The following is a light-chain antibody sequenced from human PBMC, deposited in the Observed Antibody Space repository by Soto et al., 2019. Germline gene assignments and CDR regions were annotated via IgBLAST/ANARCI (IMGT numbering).Light chain of an antibody. Sequence: EIVLTQSPGTVSLSPGERATLSCRASQSVGSRWLAWYQQKPGQAPRVLIYGGSNRATGIPDRFSGSGSGTEFTLTISSLQSEDFAVYYCQQYQKWPLTFGGGTKAEIK. J-gene: IGKJ4*01. CDR3: QQYQKWPLT. CDR2: GGS. V-gene: IGKV3-20*01. CDR1: QSVGSRW.